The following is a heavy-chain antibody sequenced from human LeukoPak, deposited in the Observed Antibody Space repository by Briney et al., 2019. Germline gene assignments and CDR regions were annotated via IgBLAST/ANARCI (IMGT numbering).Heavy chain of an antibody. CDR1: GFTFSNYA. CDR2: ISGSGGST. D-gene: IGHD6-19*01. Sequence: GGSLRLSCAASGFTFSNYAMSWVRQAPGKGLEWVSTISGSGGSTYYADSVKGRFAFSRDNSKNTLYLQMNSLRAEDTAVYYCAKGLSSGYYSSFDLWGRGTLVTVSS. CDR3: AKGLSSGYYSSFDL. V-gene: IGHV3-23*01. J-gene: IGHJ2*01.